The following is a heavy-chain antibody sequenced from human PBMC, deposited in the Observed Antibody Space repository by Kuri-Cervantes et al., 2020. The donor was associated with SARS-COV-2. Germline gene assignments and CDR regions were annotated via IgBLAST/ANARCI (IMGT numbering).Heavy chain of an antibody. D-gene: IGHD5-18*01. CDR3: ARHGYSYGSLGY. J-gene: IGHJ4*02. CDR1: GGSISSSSYY. CDR2: IYYSGST. V-gene: IGHV4-39*01. Sequence: ESLKISCTVSGGSISSSSYYWGWIRQPPGKGLEWIGSIYYSGSTYYNPSLKSRVTISVDTSKNQFSLKLSSVTAADTAAYYCARHGYSYGSLGYWGQGTLVTVSS.